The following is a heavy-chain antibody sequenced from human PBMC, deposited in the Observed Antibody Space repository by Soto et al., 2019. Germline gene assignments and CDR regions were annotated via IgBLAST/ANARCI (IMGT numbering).Heavy chain of an antibody. CDR2: ISYDGSNK. D-gene: IGHD6-13*01. CDR3: AKGTAGTIGFDY. Sequence: PGGSLRLSCAASGFTFSSYGMHWVRQAPGKGLEWVAVISYDGSNKYYADSVKGRFTISRDNSKNTLYLQMNSLRAEDTAVYYCAKGTAGTIGFDYWGQGTLVTVSS. CDR1: GFTFSSYG. J-gene: IGHJ4*02. V-gene: IGHV3-30*18.